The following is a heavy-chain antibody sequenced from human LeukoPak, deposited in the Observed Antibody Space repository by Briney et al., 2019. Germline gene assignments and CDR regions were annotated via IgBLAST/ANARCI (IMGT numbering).Heavy chain of an antibody. CDR3: AKAHYYDSCARDGPNDY. D-gene: IGHD3-22*01. J-gene: IGHJ4*02. V-gene: IGHV3-30*18. CDR1: GFTFSSYG. CDR2: ISYDGSNK. Sequence: GGSLRLSCAASGFTFSSYGMHWVRQAPGKGLEWVAVISYDGSNKYYADSVKGRFTISRDNSKNTLYLQMNSLRAEDTAVYYCAKAHYYDSCARDGPNDYWGQGTLVTVSS.